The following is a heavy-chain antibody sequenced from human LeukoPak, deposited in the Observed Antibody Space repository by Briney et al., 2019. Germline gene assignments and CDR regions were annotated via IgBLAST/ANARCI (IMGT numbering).Heavy chain of an antibody. J-gene: IGHJ4*02. Sequence: SETLSLTCTVSGGSISIYYWSWLRQPPGKGLEWLGYIYSSGGTNYNPSLKSQVTISVDTSKNQFSLKLSSVTAADTAYYYCARVPYGGSASLFDYWGQGTLVTVSS. D-gene: IGHD6-6*01. CDR2: IYSSGGT. CDR1: GGSISIYY. CDR3: ARVPYGGSASLFDY. V-gene: IGHV4-59*01.